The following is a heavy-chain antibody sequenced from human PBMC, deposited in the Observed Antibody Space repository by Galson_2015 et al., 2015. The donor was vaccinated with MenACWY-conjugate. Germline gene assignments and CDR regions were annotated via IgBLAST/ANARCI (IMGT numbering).Heavy chain of an antibody. D-gene: IGHD3-10*01. CDR3: AARLLHSGGMDV. J-gene: IGHJ6*02. V-gene: IGHV3-74*01. Sequence: SLRLSCAASGFTFSSHWMHWVRQAPGKGLVWVSRINSDGSSTSYADSVKGRFTISRDNAKNTLYLQMNSLRAEDTAVYYCAARLLHSGGMDVWGQGTTVTVSS. CDR1: GFTFSSHW. CDR2: INSDGSST.